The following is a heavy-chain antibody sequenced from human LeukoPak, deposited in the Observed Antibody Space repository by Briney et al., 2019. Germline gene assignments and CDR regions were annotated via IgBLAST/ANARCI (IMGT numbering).Heavy chain of an antibody. J-gene: IGHJ4*02. D-gene: IGHD3-22*01. CDR2: INPNSGGT. CDR3: ASGDYYDSSGYYSYFDY. CDR1: GYTFTGYY. V-gene: IGHV1-2*06. Sequence: ASVKVSCKASGYTFTGYYMHWVRQAPGQGLEWMGRINPNSGGTNYAQKFQGRVTMTRDTSISTAYMELSRLRSDDTAVYYCASGDYYDSSGYYSYFDYWGQGTLVTVSS.